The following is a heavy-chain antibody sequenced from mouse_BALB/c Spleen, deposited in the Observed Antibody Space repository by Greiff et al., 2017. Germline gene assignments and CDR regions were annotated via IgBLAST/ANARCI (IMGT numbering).Heavy chain of an antibody. V-gene: IGHV1-15*01. CDR3: TRTLFAY. CDR1: GYTFTDYE. CDR2: IDPETGGT. Sequence: QVQLQQSGAELVRPGASVTLSCKASGYTFTDYEMHWVKQTPVHGLEWIGAIDPETGGTAYNQKFKGKATLTADKSSSTAYMEIRSLTSEDSAVYYCTRTLFAYWGQGTLVTVSA. J-gene: IGHJ3*01.